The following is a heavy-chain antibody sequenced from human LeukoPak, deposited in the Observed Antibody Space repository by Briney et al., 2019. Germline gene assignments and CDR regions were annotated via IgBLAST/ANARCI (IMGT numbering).Heavy chain of an antibody. D-gene: IGHD5-18*01. V-gene: IGHV3-23*01. Sequence: PGGSLRLSCAASGFTFSAYAMNWVRQAPGKGLEWVPVISGSGGSTYYADSVRGRFTISRDNSKNTLYLQMNSLKAEDTAVYYCAKATGYSYGYFYFDYWGQGTLVTVSS. CDR3: AKATGYSYGYFYFDY. CDR1: GFTFSAYA. CDR2: ISGSGGST. J-gene: IGHJ4*02.